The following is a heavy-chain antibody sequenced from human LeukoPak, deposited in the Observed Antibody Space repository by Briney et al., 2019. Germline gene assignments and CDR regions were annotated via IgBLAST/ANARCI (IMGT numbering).Heavy chain of an antibody. V-gene: IGHV4-39*01. CDR3: ARHYYGSGSYYLGNWFDP. CDR1: GGSISSSSYY. CDR2: IYYSGNT. J-gene: IGHJ5*02. D-gene: IGHD3-10*01. Sequence: SETLSLTCTVSGGSISSSSYYWGWIRQPPEKGLEWIGSIYYSGNTYDNPSLKSRVTISIDTSKNQFSLKLNSVTAADTAVYYCARHYYGSGSYYLGNWFDPWGQGTLVTVSS.